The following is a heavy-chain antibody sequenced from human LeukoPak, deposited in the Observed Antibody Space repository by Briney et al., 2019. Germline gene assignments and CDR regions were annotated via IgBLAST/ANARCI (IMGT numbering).Heavy chain of an antibody. Sequence: PSETLSLTCTVSGYSISSGYYWGWIRQPPGKGLEWIGSIHHSGSSYYNPSLNSRVTISVDTSKNQFSLKLSSVTAADTAVYYCARGYSSSWYPNWFDPWGQGTLVTVSS. CDR3: ARGYSSSWYPNWFDP. V-gene: IGHV4-38-2*02. CDR2: IHHSGSS. CDR1: GYSISSGYY. D-gene: IGHD6-13*01. J-gene: IGHJ5*02.